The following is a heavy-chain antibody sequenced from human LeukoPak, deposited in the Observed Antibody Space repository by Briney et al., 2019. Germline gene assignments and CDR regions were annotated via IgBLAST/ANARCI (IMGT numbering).Heavy chain of an antibody. CDR2: IYSGGST. J-gene: IGHJ4*02. CDR3: AYDSSGYYYGY. CDR1: GFTVSSNY. D-gene: IGHD3-22*01. Sequence: GGSLRLSCAASGFTVSSNYMSWVRQAPGKGLEWVSVIYSGGSTYYADPVKGRFTISRDNSKNTLYLQMNSLRAEDTAVYYCAYDSSGYYYGYWGQGTLVTVSS. V-gene: IGHV3-66*02.